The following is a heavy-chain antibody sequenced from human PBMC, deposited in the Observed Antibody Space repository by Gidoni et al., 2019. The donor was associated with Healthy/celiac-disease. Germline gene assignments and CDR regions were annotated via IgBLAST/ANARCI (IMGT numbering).Heavy chain of an antibody. CDR3: ARVALLGDYFDY. CDR2: INWSGGST. D-gene: IGHD3-10*01. J-gene: IGHJ4*02. CDR1: EGTFGDYG. V-gene: IGHV3-20*04. Sequence: EGRVVESGGGVVRPGGSRRRAGEATEGTFGDYGMSWVRQAPGKGLEWVSFINWSGGSTSYADSVKGRFTISRDNAKKSLYLEMNSLRAEDRALYYCARVALLGDYFDYWGLGTLVTVSS.